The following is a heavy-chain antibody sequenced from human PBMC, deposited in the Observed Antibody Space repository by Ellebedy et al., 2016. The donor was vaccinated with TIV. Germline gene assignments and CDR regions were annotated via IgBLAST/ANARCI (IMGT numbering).Heavy chain of an antibody. D-gene: IGHD3-10*01. CDR2: IYSGGST. V-gene: IGHV3-53*01. CDR3: ASTGREQVDY. Sequence: GESLKISCAASGFTVSSNYMSWVRQAPGKGLEWVSVIYSGGSTYYADSVKGRFTISRDNYKNTLYLQMNSLRAEDTAVYYCASTGREQVDYWGQGTLVTVSS. CDR1: GFTVSSNY. J-gene: IGHJ4*02.